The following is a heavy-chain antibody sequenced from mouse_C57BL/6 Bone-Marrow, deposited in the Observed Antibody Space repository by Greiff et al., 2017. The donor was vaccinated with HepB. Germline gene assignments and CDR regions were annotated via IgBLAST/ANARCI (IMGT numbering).Heavy chain of an antibody. CDR3: ARSRDY. V-gene: IGHV1-69*01. CDR2: IDPSDSYT. Sequence: QVQLQQSGAELVMPGASVKLSCKASGYTFTSYWMHWVKQRPGQGLEWIGEIDPSDSYTNYNQKFKGKSTLTVDKSSSTAYMQLSSLTSEDSAVYYCARSRDYWGQGTTLTVSS. CDR1: GYTFTSYW. J-gene: IGHJ2*01.